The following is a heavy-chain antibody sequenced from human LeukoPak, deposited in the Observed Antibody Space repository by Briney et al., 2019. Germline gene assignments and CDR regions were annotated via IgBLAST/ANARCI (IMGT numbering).Heavy chain of an antibody. CDR2: ISAYNGNT. D-gene: IGHD6-13*01. CDR3: ARAASSSWYRVYYFDY. Sequence: ASVKVSCKASGYTFTSYGIRWVRQAPGQGLEWMGCISAYNGNTNYAQKLKGRVTMTTDTSTNTVYMQLSSLRSDDTAVYYCARAASSSWYRVYYFDYWGQGTLVTVSS. J-gene: IGHJ4*02. V-gene: IGHV1-18*01. CDR1: GYTFTSYG.